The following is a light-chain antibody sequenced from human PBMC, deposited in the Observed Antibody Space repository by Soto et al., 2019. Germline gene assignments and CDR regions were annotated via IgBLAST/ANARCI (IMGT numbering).Light chain of an antibody. CDR1: QSISNW. CDR2: DAS. Sequence: DIQMTQSPSTLSVSVGDRVTITCQASQSISNWFAWYQQKPGKAPNLLIFDASYLESGVPSRVTGRSSGPAFTPTTISLQHVDFATYYCQQYHSYCLTFGGGTKVEIK. V-gene: IGKV1-5*01. CDR3: QQYHSYCLT. J-gene: IGKJ4*01.